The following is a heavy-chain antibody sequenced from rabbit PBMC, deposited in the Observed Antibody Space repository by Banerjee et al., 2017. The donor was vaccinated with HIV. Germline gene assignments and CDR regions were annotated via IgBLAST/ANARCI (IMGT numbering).Heavy chain of an antibody. CDR1: GFDLSDYYY. J-gene: IGHJ3*01. D-gene: IGHD4-1*01. Sequence: QSLEESGGGLVQPGASLTLTCKASGFDLSDYYYMCWVRQAPGKGLELIACIYTNGGSTWYASCVNGRFTISRSTSLNTVNLKMTSLTAADTATYSCARTDDDSGWTRLDLWGPGTLVTVS. CDR2: IYTNGGST. CDR3: ARTDDDSGWTRLDL. V-gene: IGHV1S43*01.